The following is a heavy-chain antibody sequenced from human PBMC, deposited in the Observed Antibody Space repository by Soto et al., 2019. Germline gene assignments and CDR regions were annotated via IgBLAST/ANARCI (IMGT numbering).Heavy chain of an antibody. D-gene: IGHD3-10*01. CDR3: ATMVRGVIITSWGAFDI. J-gene: IGHJ3*02. Sequence: ASVKVSCKVSGYTLTELSMHWVRQAPGKGLEWMGGFDPEDGETIYAQKFQGRVTMTEDTSTDTAYMELSSLRSEDTAVYYCATMVRGVIITSWGAFDIWGQGTMVTVSS. CDR1: GYTLTELS. CDR2: FDPEDGET. V-gene: IGHV1-24*01.